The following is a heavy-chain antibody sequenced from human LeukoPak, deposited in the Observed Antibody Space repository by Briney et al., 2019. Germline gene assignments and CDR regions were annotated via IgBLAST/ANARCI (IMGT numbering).Heavy chain of an antibody. J-gene: IGHJ4*02. CDR1: GYTFTSYG. CDR2: ISAYNGNT. V-gene: IGHV1-18*01. D-gene: IGHD1-26*01. Sequence: ASVKVSCKASGYTFTSYGISWVRQAPGQGLEWMGWISAYNGNTNYAQKLQGRVTMTTDTSTSTAYMELRSLRSDDTAVYYCARDPTSELVGATPFDYWGQGTLVTVSS. CDR3: ARDPTSELVGATPFDY.